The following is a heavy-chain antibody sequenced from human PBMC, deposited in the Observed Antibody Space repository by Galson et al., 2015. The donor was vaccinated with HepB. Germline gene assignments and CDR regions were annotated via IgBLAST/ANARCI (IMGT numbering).Heavy chain of an antibody. Sequence: CAISGDSVSSNDAAWNWIRQSPSRGLEWVGRTYYRSKWYYDYAVSVKSRISINADTSNNQFSLQLNSVAPEDTAIYYCARSIMHSGSWYKFDSWGQGSLVTVSS. CDR3: ARSIMHSGSWYKFDS. V-gene: IGHV6-1*01. CDR1: GDSVSSNDAA. D-gene: IGHD6-13*01. CDR2: TYYRSKWYY. J-gene: IGHJ4*02.